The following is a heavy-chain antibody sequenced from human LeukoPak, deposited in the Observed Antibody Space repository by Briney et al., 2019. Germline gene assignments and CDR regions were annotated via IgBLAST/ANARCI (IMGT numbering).Heavy chain of an antibody. J-gene: IGHJ3*02. CDR1: GGSISSSNW. V-gene: IGHV4-4*02. D-gene: IGHD3-22*01. Sequence: SGTLSLTCAVSGGSISSSNWWGWVRQPPGKGLEWIGEIYHSGSTNYNPSLKSRVTISVDKSKNQFSLKLSSVTAADTAVYYCAILLAGVSNGYDNAFDIWGHGTMVTVSS. CDR2: IYHSGST. CDR3: AILLAGVSNGYDNAFDI.